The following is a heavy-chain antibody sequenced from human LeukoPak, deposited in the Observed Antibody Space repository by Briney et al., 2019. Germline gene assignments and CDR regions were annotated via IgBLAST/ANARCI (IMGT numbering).Heavy chain of an antibody. CDR3: ASQVPYVWGSYRRGQFDY. CDR2: ISAYNGNT. CDR1: GYTFTSYG. Sequence: SVKVSCKASGYTFTSYGISGVRQAPGQGLEWMGWISAYNGNTNYAQKLQGGVTITTDTSTSTAYMERRSLRSDDTAVYYCASQVPYVWGSYRRGQFDYWGQGPLVPVPS. J-gene: IGHJ4*02. V-gene: IGHV1-18*01. D-gene: IGHD3-16*02.